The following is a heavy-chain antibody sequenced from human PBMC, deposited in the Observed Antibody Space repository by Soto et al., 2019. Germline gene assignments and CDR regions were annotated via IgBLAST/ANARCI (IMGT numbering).Heavy chain of an antibody. CDR1: GYSFTSYW. J-gene: IGHJ6*02. V-gene: IGHV5-51*01. CDR2: IYPGDSDT. D-gene: IGHD2-2*01. Sequence: GESLKISCKGSGYSFTSYWIGWVRQMPGKGLEWMGIIYPGDSDTRYSPSFQGQVTISADKSISTAYLQWSSLKASDTAMYYCARHAGGNCSSTSCRHRNYYYYYGMDVWGQGTTVTVS. CDR3: ARHAGGNCSSTSCRHRNYYYYYGMDV.